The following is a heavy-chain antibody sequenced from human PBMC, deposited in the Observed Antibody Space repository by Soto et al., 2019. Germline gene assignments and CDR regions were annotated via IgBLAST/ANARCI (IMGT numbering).Heavy chain of an antibody. CDR3: ARDGQWLPRDGLRSSYYFDY. CDR1: AFNFISYV. D-gene: IGHD6-19*01. V-gene: IGHV3-33*01. J-gene: IGHJ4*02. CDR2: IWYDGGNN. Sequence: QVQLVESGGGVVQPGRSLRLSCAASAFNFISYVMHWVRQAPGKGLEWVAVIWYDGGNNYYANSVKGRFTISRDNSKNTLYMQMNSLRAEDTAVYYCARDGQWLPRDGLRSSYYFDYWGQGTLVTVSS.